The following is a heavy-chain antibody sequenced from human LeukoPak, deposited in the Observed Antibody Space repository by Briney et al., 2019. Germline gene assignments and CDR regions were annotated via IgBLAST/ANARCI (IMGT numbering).Heavy chain of an antibody. J-gene: IGHJ2*01. CDR2: IKQDGREK. D-gene: IGHD3-10*01. CDR3: ARDAFRARYFDL. CDR1: EFTFTNYL. V-gene: IGHV3-7*01. Sequence: TGGSLRLSCAASEFTFTNYLMSWVRQAPGKGLGWVANIKQDGREKYYVDSVKGRFTISRDNAKNSLYLQMNSLRVEDTAVYYCARDAFRARYFDLWGRGTLVAVSS.